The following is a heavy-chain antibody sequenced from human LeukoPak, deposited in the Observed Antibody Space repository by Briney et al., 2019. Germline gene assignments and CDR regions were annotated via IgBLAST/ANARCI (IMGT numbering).Heavy chain of an antibody. V-gene: IGHV3-30*18. CDR2: ISYDGSNK. D-gene: IGHD4-11*01. J-gene: IGHJ6*03. Sequence: GGSLRVSCAASGFTFSSYGMHWVRQAPGRGLEWMAVISYDGSNKFYADSVKGRFTISRDNSKNTLYLQMTSLRAEDTAVYCCAKDGLFLTTELKFFYMDVWGKGTTVTVSS. CDR3: AKDGLFLTTELKFFYMDV. CDR1: GFTFSSYG.